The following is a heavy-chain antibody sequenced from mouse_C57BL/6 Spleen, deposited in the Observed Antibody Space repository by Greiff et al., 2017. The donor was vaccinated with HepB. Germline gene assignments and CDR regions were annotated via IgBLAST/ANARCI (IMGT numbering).Heavy chain of an antibody. CDR2: IHPNSGST. CDR1: GYTFTSYW. D-gene: IGHD1-1*01. V-gene: IGHV1-64*01. CDR3: ARRGYYYGSRMDY. Sequence: VQLQQPGAELVKPGASVKLSCKASGYTFTSYWMHWVKQRPGQGLEWIGMIHPNSGSTNYNEKFKSKATLTVDKSSSTAYMQLSSLTSEDSAVYYCARRGYYYGSRMDYWGQGTTLTVSS. J-gene: IGHJ2*01.